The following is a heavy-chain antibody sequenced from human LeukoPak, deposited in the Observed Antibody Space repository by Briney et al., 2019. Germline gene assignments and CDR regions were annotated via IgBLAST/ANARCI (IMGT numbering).Heavy chain of an antibody. Sequence: GGSLRLSCAASGFTFSTYSMNWVRQAPGKGLEWVPYISSTSNTIYYADSVKGRFTISRDNAKNSLYLQMNSLRDEDTAVYYCARERAPGDYWGQGTLVTVSS. V-gene: IGHV3-48*02. CDR1: GFTFSTYS. J-gene: IGHJ4*02. CDR3: ARERAPGDY. CDR2: ISSTSNTI.